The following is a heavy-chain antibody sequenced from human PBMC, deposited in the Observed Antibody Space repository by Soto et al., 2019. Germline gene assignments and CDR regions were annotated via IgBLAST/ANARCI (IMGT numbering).Heavy chain of an antibody. CDR3: AKAFYGDFLNYYDY. J-gene: IGHJ4*02. CDR2: ITGSGGGT. CDR1: GFTFTSYA. D-gene: IGHD4-17*01. V-gene: IGHV3-23*01. Sequence: GGSLRLSCAASGFTFTSYAMNWVRQAPGKGLEWVSGITGSGGGTYYADSVRGRFTISRDNSKNTLYLQMSSLRAEDTAVFYCAKAFYGDFLNYYDYWGQGTLVTVSS.